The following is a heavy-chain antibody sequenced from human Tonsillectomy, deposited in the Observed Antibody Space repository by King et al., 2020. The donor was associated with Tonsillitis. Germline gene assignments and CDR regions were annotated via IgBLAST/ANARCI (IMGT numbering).Heavy chain of an antibody. CDR2: IYYSGST. CDR3: ARVGYYGSGTYYNVLDV. CDR1: GGSISSGDYY. J-gene: IGHJ6*02. V-gene: IGHV4-30-4*01. D-gene: IGHD3-10*01. Sequence: MQLQESGPGLVRPSQTLSLTCTVSGGSISSGDYYWSWIRQPPGKGLEWIGYIYYSGSTYYNPSLKSRVTISVDTSKNQFSLKLTSVTAADTAVYYCARVGYYGSGTYYNVLDVWGQGTTVTVSS.